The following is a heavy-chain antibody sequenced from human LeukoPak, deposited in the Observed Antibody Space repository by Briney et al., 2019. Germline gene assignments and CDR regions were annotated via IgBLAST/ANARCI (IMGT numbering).Heavy chain of an antibody. J-gene: IGHJ4*02. Sequence: PVRSLRLSCAASGFTSSSYGMPSVRQAPGPGLEWVAVIWYDGSNKYYADSVKGRFTISRDNSKNTLYLQMNCLRAEDTAVYYCARGFGYSTMGVVDYWGQGTLVTVSS. CDR2: IWYDGSNK. V-gene: IGHV3-33*01. D-gene: IGHD6-13*01. CDR3: ARGFGYSTMGVVDY. CDR1: GFTSSSYG.